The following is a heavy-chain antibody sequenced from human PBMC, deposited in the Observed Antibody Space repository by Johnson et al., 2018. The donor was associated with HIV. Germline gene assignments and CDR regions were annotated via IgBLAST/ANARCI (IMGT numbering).Heavy chain of an antibody. J-gene: IGHJ3*02. CDR2: ISSNGGST. D-gene: IGHD4-17*01. CDR1: GFTFSSYA. CDR3: ARESTATRGDAFDI. Sequence: VQLVESGGGLVQPGGSLRLSCAASGFTFSSYAMHWVRQAPGKGLEYVSAISSNGGSTYYENSVKGRFTISRDNSKNTLYLQMGSLRAEDMAVYYCARESTATRGDAFDIWGQGTMVTVSS. V-gene: IGHV3-64*01.